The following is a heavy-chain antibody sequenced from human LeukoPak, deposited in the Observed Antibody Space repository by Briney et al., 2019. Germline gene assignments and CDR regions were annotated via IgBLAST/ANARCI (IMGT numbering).Heavy chain of an antibody. Sequence: GAALEISCKGSGYSFTSYWIGWGRQMPGKGLEGVGIIYPGDSDTRYSPSFQGQVTSSADKSISTAYLQWSSLKASDTAMYYCARLGRIFGVVTLLNWFDPWGQGTLVTVSS. CDR3: ARLGRIFGVVTLLNWFDP. CDR2: IYPGDSDT. V-gene: IGHV5-51*01. J-gene: IGHJ5*02. CDR1: GYSFTSYW. D-gene: IGHD3-3*01.